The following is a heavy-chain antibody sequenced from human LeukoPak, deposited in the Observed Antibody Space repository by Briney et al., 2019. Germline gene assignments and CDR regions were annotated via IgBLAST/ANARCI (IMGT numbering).Heavy chain of an antibody. V-gene: IGHV3-48*02. CDR2: ISSGGGVT. CDR1: DFTFRTYS. Sequence: GGSLRLSCGASDFTFRTYSMIWARKTPETGLEWISYISSGGGVTHYAESVKGRFSISRDNAKNSLFLQMNRLKDEDTAVYYCARVGVGDWGSVWDHWGQGVRVTVSS. J-gene: IGHJ4*02. D-gene: IGHD3-16*01. CDR3: ARVGVGDWGSVWDH.